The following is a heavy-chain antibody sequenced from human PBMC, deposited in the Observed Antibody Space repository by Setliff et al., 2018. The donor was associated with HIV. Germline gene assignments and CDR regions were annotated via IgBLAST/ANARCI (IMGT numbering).Heavy chain of an antibody. CDR2: IGGSGGTDI. V-gene: IGHV3-11*01. Sequence: WGSLRLSCAVSGFTFNDYYMSWVRQAPGKGLEYISYIGGSGGTDIKYADSVKGRFTISRDTAKNSLYLQLNSLRPEDTAVYYCARGATLLPGYSDRWEYFYMDVWGKGTTVTVSS. CDR3: ARGATLLPGYSDRWEYFYMDV. D-gene: IGHD5-12*01. CDR1: GFTFNDYY. J-gene: IGHJ6*03.